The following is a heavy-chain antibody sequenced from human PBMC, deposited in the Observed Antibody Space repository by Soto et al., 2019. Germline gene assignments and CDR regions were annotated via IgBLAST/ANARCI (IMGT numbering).Heavy chain of an antibody. Sequence: VAVIWYDGSNKYYADSVKGRFTISRDNSKNTLYLQMNSLRAEDTAVYYCARGEGIVVVPAAINYYYGMDVWGQGTTVTVSS. CDR3: ARGEGIVVVPAAINYYYGMDV. V-gene: IGHV3-33*01. J-gene: IGHJ6*02. CDR2: IWYDGSNK. D-gene: IGHD2-2*01.